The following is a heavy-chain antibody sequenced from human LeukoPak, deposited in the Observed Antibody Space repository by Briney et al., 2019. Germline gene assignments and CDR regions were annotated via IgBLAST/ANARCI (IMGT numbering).Heavy chain of an antibody. Sequence: ASVKVSCKASGYTFTGYYMHWVRQAPGQGLEWMGWINPNSGGTNYAQKFQGRVTMTRDTSISTAYMELSRLRSDDTAVYYCARVNAGEWELLLPGHYFDYWGQGTLVTVSS. CDR3: ARVNAGEWELLLPGHYFDY. CDR2: INPNSGGT. J-gene: IGHJ4*02. CDR1: GYTFTGYY. V-gene: IGHV1-2*02. D-gene: IGHD1-26*01.